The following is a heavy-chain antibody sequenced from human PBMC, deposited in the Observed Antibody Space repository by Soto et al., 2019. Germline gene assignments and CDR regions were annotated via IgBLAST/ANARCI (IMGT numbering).Heavy chain of an antibody. CDR3: ARLPYYYGSGSYYLDY. Sequence: GESLKISCKGSGYSFTSYWIGWVRQMPGKGLEWMGIIYPGDSDTRYSPSFQGQVTISADKSISTAYLQWSSLKASDPAMYYCARLPYYYGSGSYYLDYWGQGTLVTVSS. J-gene: IGHJ4*02. V-gene: IGHV5-51*01. D-gene: IGHD3-10*01. CDR2: IYPGDSDT. CDR1: GYSFTSYW.